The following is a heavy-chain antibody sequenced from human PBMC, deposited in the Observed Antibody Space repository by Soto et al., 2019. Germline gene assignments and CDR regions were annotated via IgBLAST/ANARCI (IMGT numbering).Heavy chain of an antibody. Sequence: EVQLVESGGGLVKPGGSLRLSCAASGFTFSNAWMSWVRQAPGKGLEWVGRIKSKTDGGTTDYAAPVKGRFTISRDDSKNTLYLQMNSLKTEDTAVYYCTTKEVVPAAMGLYYFDYWGQGTLVTVSS. CDR1: GFTFSNAW. CDR2: IKSKTDGGTT. D-gene: IGHD2-2*01. CDR3: TTKEVVPAAMGLYYFDY. J-gene: IGHJ4*02. V-gene: IGHV3-15*01.